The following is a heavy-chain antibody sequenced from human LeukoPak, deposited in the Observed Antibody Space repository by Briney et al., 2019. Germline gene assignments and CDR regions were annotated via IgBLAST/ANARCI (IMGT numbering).Heavy chain of an antibody. J-gene: IGHJ6*02. V-gene: IGHV3-23*01. CDR1: GFTFSNHA. CDR3: AKVPYSDYGAGRPPFMDV. Sequence: GGSLRLSCAASGFTFSNHAMSWVRQAPGKGLEWVSTISDSGGSTYYADSVKGRFTISRDDSKNTLYLKMDSLRAEDTAIHYCAKVPYSDYGAGRPPFMDVWGQGTTVAVSS. CDR2: ISDSGGST. D-gene: IGHD3-10*01.